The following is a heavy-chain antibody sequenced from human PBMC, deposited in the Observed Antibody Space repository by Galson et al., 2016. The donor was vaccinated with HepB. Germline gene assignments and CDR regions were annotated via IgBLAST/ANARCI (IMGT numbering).Heavy chain of an antibody. CDR1: GDSISTSNW. CDR2: IFHSGSA. Sequence: ETLSLTCTVSGDSISTSNWWTWVRQTPVTGLEWIGEIFHSGSAKYNPSLKSRVSMSVDKSKNQFSLRLYSVTAADAAVYYCARLTRSVGSDRDYYGVDVWGQGTTVSVSS. CDR3: ARLTRSVGSDRDYYGVDV. J-gene: IGHJ6*02. V-gene: IGHV4-4*02. D-gene: IGHD3-9*01.